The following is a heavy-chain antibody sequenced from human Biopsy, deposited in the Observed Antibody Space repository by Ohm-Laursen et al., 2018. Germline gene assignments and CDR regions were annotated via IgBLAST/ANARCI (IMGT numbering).Heavy chain of an antibody. CDR2: ISPNSGGT. Sequence: DSVKVSCKGSGYAVNDYFLHWLRQAPGQGPGWMGWISPNSGGTNYAQKLQGRVTMTTDTSTSTVYLELRRLISDDTAVYYCARDIMNRIAGLVARSDVFDVWGQGTLVTVSS. D-gene: IGHD3-16*01. V-gene: IGHV1-2*02. CDR3: ARDIMNRIAGLVARSDVFDV. CDR1: GYAVNDYF. J-gene: IGHJ3*01.